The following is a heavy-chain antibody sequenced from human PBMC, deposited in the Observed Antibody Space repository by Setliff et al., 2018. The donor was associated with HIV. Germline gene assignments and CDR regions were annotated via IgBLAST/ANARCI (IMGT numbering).Heavy chain of an antibody. CDR3: ARADPVYGNNKSSWPDAFDI. CDR2: IYYSGST. D-gene: IGHD3-10*01. J-gene: IGHJ3*02. CDR1: GGSISSSSYY. V-gene: IGHV4-39*07. Sequence: SETLSLTCTVSGGSISSSSYYWGWIRQPPGKGLEWIGSIYYSGSTYYNPSLKSRVTISVDTSKNQFSLKLSSVTAADTAVYYCARADPVYGNNKSSWPDAFDIWGLGTMVTVS.